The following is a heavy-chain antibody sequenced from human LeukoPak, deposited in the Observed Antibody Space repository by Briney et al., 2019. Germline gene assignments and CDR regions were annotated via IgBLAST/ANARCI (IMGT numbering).Heavy chain of an antibody. CDR1: GFSIKSYS. Sequence: GGPLRLSCAASGFSIKSYSMTWVRQAPGKGLEWVATISSSGGYIYYADSVKGRFTISRDTVQNSLFLQLNSLRVEDTAVYNCARLRDTVTSASDYWGQGTLVTVSS. CDR3: ARLRDTVTSASDY. CDR2: ISSSGGYI. J-gene: IGHJ4*02. D-gene: IGHD5-18*01. V-gene: IGHV3-21*01.